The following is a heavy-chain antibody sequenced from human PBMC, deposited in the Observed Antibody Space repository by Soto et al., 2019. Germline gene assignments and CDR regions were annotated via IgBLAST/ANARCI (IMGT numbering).Heavy chain of an antibody. CDR3: ARAAVYSGWYSNYYGMDV. V-gene: IGHV1-3*01. J-gene: IGHJ6*02. D-gene: IGHD6-19*01. CDR1: GYTFTSYG. CDR2: INAGNGNT. Sequence: GASVKVSCKASGYTFTSYGISWVRQAPGQRLEWMGWINAGNGNTKYSQKFQGRVTITRDTSASTAYMELSSLRSEDTAVFYFARAAVYSGWYSNYYGMDVWGQGTTVTVSS.